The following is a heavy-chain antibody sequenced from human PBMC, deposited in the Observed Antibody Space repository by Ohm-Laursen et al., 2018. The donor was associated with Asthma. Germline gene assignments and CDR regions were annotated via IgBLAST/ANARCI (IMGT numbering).Heavy chain of an antibody. Sequence: SLRLSCAASGFTFSYYNMNWVRQAPGKGLEWVSFISSDISTIYYADSVKGRFTISRDNAKNSLYLQIHSLRPEDTAVYYCARSWGGSDYWGQGTLVTVSS. V-gene: IGHV3-48*01. CDR3: ARSWGGSDY. D-gene: IGHD3-16*01. J-gene: IGHJ4*02. CDR1: GFTFSYYN. CDR2: ISSDISTI.